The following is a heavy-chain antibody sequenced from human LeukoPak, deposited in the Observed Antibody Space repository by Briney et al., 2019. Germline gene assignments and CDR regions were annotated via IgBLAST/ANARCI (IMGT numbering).Heavy chain of an antibody. V-gene: IGHV3-21*01. CDR1: GFTFSSYS. D-gene: IGHD1-26*01. CDR2: ICSTSRCI. J-gene: IGHJ3*02. CDR3: ARGTVVGATDAFDI. Sequence: GGSLRLSCAASGFTFSSYSMNWVRQAPAKGLEWVSSICSTSRCIFYADSVKGRFTISRDNAKSSLYLQMNDLRAEDTAVYYCARGTVVGATDAFDIWGQGTMVTVSS.